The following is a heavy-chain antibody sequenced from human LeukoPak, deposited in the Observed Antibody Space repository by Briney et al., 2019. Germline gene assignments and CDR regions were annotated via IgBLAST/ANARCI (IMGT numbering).Heavy chain of an antibody. CDR1: GGSISSYY. Sequence: SETLSLTCTVSGGSISSYYWSWIRQPPGKGLEWIGNIYYSGSTYYNPSLKSRVTISVDAYKNQFSLKLSSVTAADTAVYYCARGGVRYFDWSPSGWFDPWGQGTLVTVSS. J-gene: IGHJ5*02. CDR2: IYYSGST. CDR3: ARGGVRYFDWSPSGWFDP. D-gene: IGHD3-9*01. V-gene: IGHV4-59*12.